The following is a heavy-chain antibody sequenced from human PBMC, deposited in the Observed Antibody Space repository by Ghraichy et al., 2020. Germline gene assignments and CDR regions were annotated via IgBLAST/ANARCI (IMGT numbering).Heavy chain of an antibody. J-gene: IGHJ4*02. CDR3: ASGRDGYNHPRDY. CDR2: INHSGST. CDR1: GGSFSGYY. Sequence: SETLYLTCAVYGGSFSGYYWSWIRQPPGKGLEWIGEINHSGSTNYNPSLKSRVTISVDTSKNQFSLKLSSVTAADTAVYYCASGRDGYNHPRDYWGQGTLVTVSS. V-gene: IGHV4-34*01. D-gene: IGHD5-24*01.